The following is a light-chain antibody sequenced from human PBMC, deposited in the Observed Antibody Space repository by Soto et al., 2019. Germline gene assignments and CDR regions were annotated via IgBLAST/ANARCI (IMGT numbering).Light chain of an antibody. Sequence: DLQVTQSPSSLSASVGDRVTVACRTSQSVNSYLNWYQQKPGKAPKLLIYASTSLQSGVPARFSGSGFGTYLSLTISSLQPEDFATYYCQQSYSSLYTFGQGTKLEIK. CDR2: AST. CDR1: QSVNSY. V-gene: IGKV1-39*01. J-gene: IGKJ2*01. CDR3: QQSYSSLYT.